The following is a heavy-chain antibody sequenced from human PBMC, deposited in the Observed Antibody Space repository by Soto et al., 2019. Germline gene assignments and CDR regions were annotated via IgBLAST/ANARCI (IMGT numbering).Heavy chain of an antibody. CDR2: IKQDGSEK. J-gene: IGHJ4*02. D-gene: IGHD3-10*01. V-gene: IGHV3-7*03. Sequence: PGGSLRLSCEASGLTFSRYWMTWVRQAPGKGLEWVANIKQDGSEKYYADSVKGRFTISRDNAKNSLYLQMNNLGAEDTAFYYSAKDIRPPGSHFDYWGQGTLVTVSP. CDR1: GLTFSRYW. CDR3: AKDIRPPGSHFDY.